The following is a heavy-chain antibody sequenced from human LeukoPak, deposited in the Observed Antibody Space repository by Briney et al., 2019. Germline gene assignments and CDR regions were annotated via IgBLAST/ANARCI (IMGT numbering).Heavy chain of an antibody. CDR1: GGSISSYY. Sequence: PSETLSLTCTVSGGSISSYYWSWIRQPPGKGLEWIGYIYYSGSTNYNPSLKSRVTISVDTSKNQFSLKLSSVTAADTAVYYCARALGSWYYYYYYGMDVWGQGTTVTVSS. CDR2: IYYSGST. D-gene: IGHD3-10*01. CDR3: ARALGSWYYYYYYGMDV. J-gene: IGHJ6*02. V-gene: IGHV4-59*01.